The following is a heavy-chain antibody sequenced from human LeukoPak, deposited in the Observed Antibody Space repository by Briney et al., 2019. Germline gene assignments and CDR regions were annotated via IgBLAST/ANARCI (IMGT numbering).Heavy chain of an antibody. D-gene: IGHD6-19*01. CDR1: GFTFRSYG. V-gene: IGHV3-33*01. J-gene: IGHJ3*02. CDR3: ARGSIAVAGDAFDI. CDR2: IWYDGNNK. Sequence: GGSLRLSCAASGFTFRSYGMHWVRQAPGKGLEWVAVIWYDGNNKYYADSVKGRFTISRDNSKNTLYLQMNSLRAEDTAVYYCARGSIAVAGDAFDIWGQGTMVTVSS.